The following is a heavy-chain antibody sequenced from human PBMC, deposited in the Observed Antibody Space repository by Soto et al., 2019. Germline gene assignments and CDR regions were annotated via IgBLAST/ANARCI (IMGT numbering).Heavy chain of an antibody. J-gene: IGHJ4*02. CDR3: AGEPRITGTTTFLTDH. D-gene: IGHD1-7*01. CDR1: GGSISSGGYY. Sequence: SETLSLTCTFSGGSISSGGYYWSWIRQHPGKGLEWIGYIYYSGSTYYNPSLKSRVTISVDTSKNQFSLKLSSVTAADTAVYYCAGEPRITGTTTFLTDHWGQGTLVTVSS. V-gene: IGHV4-31*03. CDR2: IYYSGST.